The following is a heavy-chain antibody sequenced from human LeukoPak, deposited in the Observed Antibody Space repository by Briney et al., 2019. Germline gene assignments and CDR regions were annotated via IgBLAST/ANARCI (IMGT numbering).Heavy chain of an antibody. CDR2: IYSGGST. Sequence: SGGSLRLSCAASGFTVSSNYMSWVRQAPGKGLEWVSVIYSGGSTYYADSVKGRFTISRDNSKNTLYPQMNSLRAEDTAVYYCARDHIEYSYGPNFDYWGQGTLVTVSS. CDR3: ARDHIEYSYGPNFDY. D-gene: IGHD5-18*01. J-gene: IGHJ4*02. V-gene: IGHV3-66*01. CDR1: GFTVSSNY.